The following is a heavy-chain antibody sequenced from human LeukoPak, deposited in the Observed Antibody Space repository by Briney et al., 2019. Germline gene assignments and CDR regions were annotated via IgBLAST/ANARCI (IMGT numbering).Heavy chain of an antibody. J-gene: IGHJ5*02. CDR1: GGSISSGLYS. Sequence: SQTLSLTCDVSGGSISSGLYSWSWIRQPLGKGLEWIGYIYHTGSTYYNPSLKSRVTISVDTSKNQFSLRLSSVTAADPAVYSCARLQYCSGTSCYWFDPWGQGTLVTVSS. V-gene: IGHV4-30-2*01. CDR3: ARLQYCSGTSCYWFDP. D-gene: IGHD2-2*01. CDR2: IYHTGST.